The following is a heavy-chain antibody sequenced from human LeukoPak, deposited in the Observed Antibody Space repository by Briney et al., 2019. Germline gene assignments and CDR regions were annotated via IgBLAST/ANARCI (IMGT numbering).Heavy chain of an antibody. CDR3: AASGYSYGLSDY. J-gene: IGHJ4*02. CDR1: GYTFTSCY. CDR2: INHSGGST. Sequence: ASVKVSCKASGYTFTSCYMHWVRQAPGQGLEWMGIINHSGGSTSYAQKFQGRVTMTRDTSTSTVYMELSSLRSEDTAVYYCAASGYSYGLSDYWGQGTLVTVSS. V-gene: IGHV1-46*01. D-gene: IGHD5-18*01.